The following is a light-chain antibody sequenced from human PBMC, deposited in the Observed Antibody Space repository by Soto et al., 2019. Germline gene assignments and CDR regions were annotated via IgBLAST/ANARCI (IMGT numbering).Light chain of an antibody. Sequence: QLVLTQPRSVSGSPGQSVTISCTGTSSDVGHYNYVSWYQQHPGKAPKLMIYDVSKRPSGVPDRFSGSKSGNTASLTISGLQAEDEADYYCCSYAGSYTFGFGGGTKLTVL. V-gene: IGLV2-11*01. J-gene: IGLJ3*02. CDR3: CSYAGSYTFG. CDR1: SSDVGHYNY. CDR2: DVS.